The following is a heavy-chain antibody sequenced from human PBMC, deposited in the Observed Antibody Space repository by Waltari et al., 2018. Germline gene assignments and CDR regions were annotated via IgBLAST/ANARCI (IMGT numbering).Heavy chain of an antibody. CDR3: ATDFRDIVAISFGY. J-gene: IGHJ4*02. Sequence: QAQLVQSGAEVKKPGAPVKVSCKVPGYTLTELSMHWVRQAPGKGLEWLGGVDTEDGETIYVPEFQRRLTMTEDTHTDSVYIELSSLRHEDTAVYYWATDFRDIVAISFGYWPQGTLVT. D-gene: IGHD5-12*01. CDR2: VDTEDGET. V-gene: IGHV1-24*01. CDR1: GYTLTELS.